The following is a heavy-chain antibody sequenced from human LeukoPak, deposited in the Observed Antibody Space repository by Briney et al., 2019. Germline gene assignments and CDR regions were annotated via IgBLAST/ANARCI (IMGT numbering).Heavy chain of an antibody. Sequence: PSETLSLTCTVSGGSISSYYWSWIRQPPGKGLEWIGEINHSGNTNYNPSLKSRVTISVDTSKNQFSLTLSSVTAADTALYSCAIVGWGTMFDYWGQGALVTVSS. V-gene: IGHV4-34*01. CDR1: GGSISSYY. D-gene: IGHD3-10*02. CDR3: AIVGWGTMFDY. J-gene: IGHJ4*02. CDR2: INHSGNT.